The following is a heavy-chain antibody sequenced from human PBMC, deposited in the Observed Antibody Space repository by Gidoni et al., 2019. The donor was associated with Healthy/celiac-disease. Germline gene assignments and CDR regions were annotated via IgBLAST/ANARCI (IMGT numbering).Heavy chain of an antibody. CDR1: VGTFSHYA. CDR2: SIPIFGTA. V-gene: IGHV1-69*06. D-gene: IGHD6-19*01. Sequence: QVQLVQSGAEVKQPGSSVTVSCKASVGTFSHYAISCGRQAPGQGLEWIGGSIPIFGTANYAQKFQGRVTITADKSTSTAYMELRSLRSEDTAVYYCARGLQWLVQGNSGYYYGMDVWGQGTTVTVSS. CDR3: ARGLQWLVQGNSGYYYGMDV. J-gene: IGHJ6*02.